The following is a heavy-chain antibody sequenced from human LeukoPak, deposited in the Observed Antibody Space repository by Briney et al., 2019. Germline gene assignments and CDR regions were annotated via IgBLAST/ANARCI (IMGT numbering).Heavy chain of an antibody. J-gene: IGHJ6*02. Sequence: ASVKVSCKASGGTFISYAISWVRQAPGQGLEWMGGIIPIFGTANYAQKFQGRVTITADESTSTAYMELSSLRSEDTAVYYCATRKFPNYYYYYGMDVWGQGTTVTVSS. CDR3: ATRKFPNYYYYYGMDV. CDR2: IIPIFGTA. V-gene: IGHV1-69*13. CDR1: GGTFISYA.